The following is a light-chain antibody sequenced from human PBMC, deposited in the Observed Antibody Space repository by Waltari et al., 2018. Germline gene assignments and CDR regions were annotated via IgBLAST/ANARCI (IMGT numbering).Light chain of an antibody. CDR2: EVN. CDR3: NSYTSSTTQV. J-gene: IGLJ1*01. Sequence: QSALTQPASVSGSPGQSITISCTGTSTDVGAYNSVSWYQQHPGKAPKPMIYEVNNRPSGVSHRFSGSKSGNTASLTISGLQAEDEADYFCNSYTSSTTQVFGTGTNVTVL. V-gene: IGLV2-14*01. CDR1: STDVGAYNS.